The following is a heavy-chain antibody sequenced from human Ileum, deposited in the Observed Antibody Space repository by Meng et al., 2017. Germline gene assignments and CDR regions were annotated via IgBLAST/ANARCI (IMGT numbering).Heavy chain of an antibody. CDR2: ISSSARNT. V-gene: IGHV3-23*01. Sequence: EGRWLKVGGGLVLAGGSMRLSWAASGFIFSSSGMNWVRQAPGKGLEWVSSISSSARNTYYADSVMGRFTISRDNSKNTVYLQMTSLRVEDTAVYYCAKDPDELDSWGQGTLVTVSS. CDR1: GFIFSSSG. J-gene: IGHJ4*02. CDR3: AKDPDELDS.